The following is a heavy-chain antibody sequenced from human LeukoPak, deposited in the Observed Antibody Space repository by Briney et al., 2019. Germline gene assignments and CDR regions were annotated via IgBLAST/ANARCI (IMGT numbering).Heavy chain of an antibody. V-gene: IGHV4-4*07. D-gene: IGHD3-22*01. CDR1: GRSISTHY. Sequence: SETLSLTCAVSGRSISTHYWSWIRQPAGKGLEWIGRIFTSGITNYNPSVKSRVTISVGTSKNQFSLKLSSVTAADTAVYYCSSGYGDYWGQGTLVTVSS. CDR2: IFTSGIT. CDR3: SSGYGDY. J-gene: IGHJ4*02.